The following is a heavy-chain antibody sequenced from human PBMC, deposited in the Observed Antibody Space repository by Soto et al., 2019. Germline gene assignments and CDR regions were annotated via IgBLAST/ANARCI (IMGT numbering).Heavy chain of an antibody. D-gene: IGHD5-12*01. J-gene: IGHJ3*02. CDR3: ARDGYNAGAFDI. CDR2: ISSSSSYI. Sequence: AGGSLRLSCAASGFTFSSYSMNWVRQAPGKGLEWVSSISSSSSYIYYADSVKGRLTISRDNAKNSLYLQMNSLRAEDTAVYYCARDGYNAGAFDIWGQGTMVTVSS. CDR1: GFTFSSYS. V-gene: IGHV3-21*01.